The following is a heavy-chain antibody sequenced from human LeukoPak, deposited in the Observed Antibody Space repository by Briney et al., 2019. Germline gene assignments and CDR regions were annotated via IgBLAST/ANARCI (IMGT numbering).Heavy chain of an antibody. CDR2: ISSRSSYI. J-gene: IGHJ3*02. CDR3: ARATYSYVLDAFDI. D-gene: IGHD5-18*01. V-gene: IGHV3-21*01. Sequence: GGSLRLSCAASGFTFSSYSMNWVRQAPGKGLEWASSISSRSSYIYYADSVKGRFTISRDNAKNSLHLQMTSLRPEDMAVYYCARATYSYVLDAFDIWGQGTMVTVSS. CDR1: GFTFSSYS.